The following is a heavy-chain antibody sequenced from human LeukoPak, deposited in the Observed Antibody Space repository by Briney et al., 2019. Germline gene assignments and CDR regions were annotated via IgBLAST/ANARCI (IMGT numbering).Heavy chain of an antibody. CDR3: AREGSSYSMDV. J-gene: IGHJ6*02. CDR1: AFIFSSYW. V-gene: IGHV3-74*01. CDR2: INSDGTST. Sequence: GGSLRLSCAASAFIFSSYWMYWVRQAPGKGRVWVSRINSDGTSTTYADSVKGSFTISRDNAKNTLYLQMNSLRAEDTAVYYCAREGSSYSMDVWGQGTTVTVSS.